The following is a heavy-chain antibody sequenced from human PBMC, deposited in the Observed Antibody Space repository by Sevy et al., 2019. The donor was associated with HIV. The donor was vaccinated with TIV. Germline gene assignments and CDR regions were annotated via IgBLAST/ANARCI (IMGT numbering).Heavy chain of an antibody. CDR1: GYTFTSYY. J-gene: IGHJ3*02. CDR3: ARVNRDGYDLQAFDI. Sequence: ASVKVSCKASGYTFTSYYMHWVRQAPGQGLEWMGIINPSGGSTSYAQKFQGTVTMTRDTSTSTVYMELSSLRSEDTAVYYCARVNRDGYDLQAFDIWGQGTMVTVSS. D-gene: IGHD5-12*01. CDR2: INPSGGST. V-gene: IGHV1-46*01.